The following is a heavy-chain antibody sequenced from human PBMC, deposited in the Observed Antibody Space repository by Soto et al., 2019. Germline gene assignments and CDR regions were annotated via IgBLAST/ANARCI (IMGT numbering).Heavy chain of an antibody. CDR3: ARDLLSGANYYAH. CDR1: GFTFSDYA. CDR2: ISYTGDFI. D-gene: IGHD6-19*01. J-gene: IGHJ4*02. Sequence: DVQLVESGGGLVKPGGSLRLSCAASGFTFSDYAMNWVRQAPGKGLVWVSSISYTGDFIYYADSVKGRFTISRDNAKNALYLQMTGLRGDDTAVYYCARDLLSGANYYAHWGQGTLVTVSS. V-gene: IGHV3-21*04.